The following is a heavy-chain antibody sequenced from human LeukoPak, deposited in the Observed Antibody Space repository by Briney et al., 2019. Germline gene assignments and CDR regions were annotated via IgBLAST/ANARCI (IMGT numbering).Heavy chain of an antibody. J-gene: IGHJ3*02. CDR2: IYYSGST. Sequence: SETLSLTCTVSGGSISSYYWSWIRQPPGKGLEWIGYIYYSGSTNYNPSLKSRVTISVDTSKNQFSPKLSSVTAADTAVYYCARDQGGFDIWGQGTMVTVSS. V-gene: IGHV4-59*01. CDR3: ARDQGGFDI. CDR1: GGSISSYY.